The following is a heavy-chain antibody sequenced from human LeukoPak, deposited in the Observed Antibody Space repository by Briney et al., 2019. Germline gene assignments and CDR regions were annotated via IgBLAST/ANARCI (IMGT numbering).Heavy chain of an antibody. CDR2: ISAYNGNT. CDR1: GYTFTSYG. CDR3: ARDGAFWDIVVVPAAIGQDAFDI. Sequence: ASVKVSCKASGYTFTSYGISWVRRAPGQGLEWMGWISAYNGNTNYAQKLQGRVTMTTDTSTSTAYMELRSLRSDDTAVYYCARDGAFWDIVVVPAAIGQDAFDIWGQGTMVTVSS. V-gene: IGHV1-18*01. D-gene: IGHD2-2*01. J-gene: IGHJ3*02.